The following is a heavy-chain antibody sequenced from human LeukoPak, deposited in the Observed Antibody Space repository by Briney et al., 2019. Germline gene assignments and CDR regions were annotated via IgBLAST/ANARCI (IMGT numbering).Heavy chain of an antibody. J-gene: IGHJ3*02. D-gene: IGHD6-13*01. CDR2: INQDGSKK. CDR3: AGSWSPYDAFDI. V-gene: IGHV3-7*01. Sequence: GGSLRLSCAASEFTFSSYWMIWVRQAPGKGLEWVANINQDGSKKYYVDSVKGRFTISRDNAKNSLYLQMNSLRAEDTAVYYCAGSWSPYDAFDIWGQGTMVTVSS. CDR1: EFTFSSYW.